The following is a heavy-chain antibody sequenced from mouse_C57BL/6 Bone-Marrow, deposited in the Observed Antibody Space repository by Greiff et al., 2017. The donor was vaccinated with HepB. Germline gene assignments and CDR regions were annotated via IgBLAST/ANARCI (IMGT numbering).Heavy chain of an antibody. D-gene: IGHD1-1*01. CDR1: GYAFSSSW. CDR3: ARNYGSSWNWYFDV. V-gene: IGHV1-82*01. Sequence: QVQLQQSGPELVKPGASVKISCKASGYAFSSSWMNWVKQRPGKGLEWIGRIYPGDGDTNYNGKFKGKATLTADKSSSTAYMQLSSLTSEDSAVYFCARNYGSSWNWYFDVWGTGTTVTVSS. J-gene: IGHJ1*03. CDR2: IYPGDGDT.